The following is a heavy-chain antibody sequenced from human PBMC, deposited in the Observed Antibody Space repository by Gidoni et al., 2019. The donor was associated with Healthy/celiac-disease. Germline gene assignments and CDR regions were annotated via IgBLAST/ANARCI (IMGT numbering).Heavy chain of an antibody. CDR1: GGSCRGYY. V-gene: IGHV4-34*01. CDR2: INHSGST. D-gene: IGHD3-10*01. CDR3: ARGGYGSGSYYNVRYYYYGMDV. Sequence: QVQLQQWGAGLLKPSGTLSLTCAVYGGSCRGYYWSWIRKPPGKGLAWIGEINHSGSTKYNTSLKSRVTISVDTSKNQFSLKLSSVTAADTAVYYCARGGYGSGSYYNVRYYYYGMDVWGQGTTVTVSS. J-gene: IGHJ6*02.